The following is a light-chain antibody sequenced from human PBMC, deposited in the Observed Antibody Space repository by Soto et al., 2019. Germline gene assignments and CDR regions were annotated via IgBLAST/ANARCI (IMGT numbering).Light chain of an antibody. CDR2: KAS. CDR3: QHYNSYSAFT. CDR1: QSIDSW. V-gene: IGKV1-5*03. J-gene: IGKJ3*01. Sequence: DIQMTQSPSTLSASVGDRVTITCRASQSIDSWLAWYQQKPGKAPKLLIYKASSLESGVPSRFSGNGSGTKVPLTISSLQPDDFASYYCQHYNSYSAFTFGPGTKVDIK.